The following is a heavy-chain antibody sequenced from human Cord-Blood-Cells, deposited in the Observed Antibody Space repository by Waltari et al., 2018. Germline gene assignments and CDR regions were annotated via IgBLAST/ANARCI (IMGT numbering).Heavy chain of an antibody. V-gene: IGHV4-39*01. CDR2: IYLSVRT. J-gene: IGHJ5*01. CDR3: ARLGKIAARGS. CDR1: GGSISSSSYY. Sequence: QLQLQESGPGLVKPSETLSLTCTVSGGSISSSSYYWGWIRQPPGKGLEWIGSIYLSVRTNLNPTLKSRVTISVATSKHQCSLKLSSVTAADPAVDYCARLGKIAARGSWGQGTLVTVSS. D-gene: IGHD6-6*01.